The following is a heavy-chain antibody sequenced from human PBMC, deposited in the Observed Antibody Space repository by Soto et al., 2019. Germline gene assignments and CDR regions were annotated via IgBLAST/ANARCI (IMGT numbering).Heavy chain of an antibody. CDR2: IYYSGST. Sequence: PSATLPVPCTVSGGSISSYHWSWIRQAPGKGLEWIGNIYYSGSTNYNPSLKSRVTISVDTSKEQFSLRLGSVTAADTAVYYGARVGYGTFFGDRGPGTLVTVAS. J-gene: IGHJ4*02. CDR3: ARVGYGTFFGD. D-gene: IGHD3-3*01. CDR1: GGSISSYH. V-gene: IGHV4-59*01.